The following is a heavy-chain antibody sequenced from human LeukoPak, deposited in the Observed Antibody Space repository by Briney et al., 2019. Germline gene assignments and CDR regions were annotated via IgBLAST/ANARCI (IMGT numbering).Heavy chain of an antibody. J-gene: IGHJ4*02. V-gene: IGHV3-21*01. Sequence: GGSLRLSCAASGFTFSSYAMNWVRQAPGKGLEWVSSISSSSSYIYYADSVKGRFTISRDNAKNSLYLQMNSLRAEDTAVYYCARQSSGYDLGYWGQGTLVTVSS. CDR1: GFTFSSYA. CDR2: ISSSSSYI. D-gene: IGHD5-12*01. CDR3: ARQSSGYDLGY.